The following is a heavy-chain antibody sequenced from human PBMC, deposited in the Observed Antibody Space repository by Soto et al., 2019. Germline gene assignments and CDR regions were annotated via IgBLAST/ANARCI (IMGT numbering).Heavy chain of an antibody. CDR2: IYYSGST. J-gene: IGHJ4*02. D-gene: IGHD6-13*01. CDR3: ARVSIIAAAGRLDY. V-gene: IGHV4-31*03. Sequence: PSETLSLTCTVSGGSISSGGYYWSWIRQHPGKGLEWIGYIYYSGSTYYNPSLKSRVTISVDTSKNQFSLKLSSVTAADTAVYYCARVSIIAAAGRLDYWGQGTLVTVSS. CDR1: GGSISSGGYY.